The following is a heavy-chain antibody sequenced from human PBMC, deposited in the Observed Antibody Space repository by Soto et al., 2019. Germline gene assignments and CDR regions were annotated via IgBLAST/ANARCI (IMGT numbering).Heavy chain of an antibody. V-gene: IGHV3-48*04. CDR1: GFTFSSYS. CDR3: APHVHCSGGSCHYDAFDI. J-gene: IGHJ3*02. D-gene: IGHD2-15*01. Sequence: GGSLRLSCAASGFTFSSYSMNWVRQAPGKGLEWVSSIDWNAETLDYADSVKGRFTISRDNAKKSLYLQMNSLRVEDTALYYCAPHVHCSGGSCHYDAFDIRGQGTMVTVSS. CDR2: IDWNAETL.